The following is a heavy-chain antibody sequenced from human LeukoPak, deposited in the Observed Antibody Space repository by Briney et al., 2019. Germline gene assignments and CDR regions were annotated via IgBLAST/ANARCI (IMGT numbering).Heavy chain of an antibody. CDR2: ISSSSSYI. J-gene: IGHJ4*02. CDR1: GFTFSSYS. CDR3: AGDFRIQLINYYFDY. Sequence: PGGSLRLSCAASGFTFSSYSMNWVRQAPGKGLEWVSSISSSSSYIYYADSVKGRFTISRDNAKNSLYLQMNSLRAEDTAVYYCAGDFRIQLINYYFDYWGQGTLVTVSS. V-gene: IGHV3-21*01. D-gene: IGHD5-18*01.